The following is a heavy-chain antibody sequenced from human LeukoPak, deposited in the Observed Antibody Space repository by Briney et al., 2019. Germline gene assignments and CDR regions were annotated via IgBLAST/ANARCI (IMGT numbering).Heavy chain of an antibody. D-gene: IGHD3-10*01. CDR2: ISGSGGST. CDR1: GFTFRRYA. CDR3: AKDRVVPAAMAIGLLWFGEVAFDI. Sequence: GGSLRLSCAASGFTFRRYAMSWVRQAPGKGLEWVSAISGSGGSTYYADSVKGRFTISRDNSKNTLYLQMNGLRAEDTAVYYCAKDRVVPAAMAIGLLWFGEVAFDIWGQGTMVTVSS. V-gene: IGHV3-23*01. J-gene: IGHJ3*02.